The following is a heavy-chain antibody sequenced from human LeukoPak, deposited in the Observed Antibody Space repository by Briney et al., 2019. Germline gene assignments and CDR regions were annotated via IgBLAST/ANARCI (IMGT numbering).Heavy chain of an antibody. J-gene: IGHJ4*02. CDR1: GYSFMSHW. V-gene: IGHV5-51*01. Sequence: GESLKISCKGSGYSFMSHWIAWVRQMPGKGLEWMGIIYPGDSATRYSPSFQGQVTISADKSINTAYIQWSSLKASDAAMYYCARRPLFSSSSGLDYWGQGTLVTVSS. CDR3: ARRPLFSSSSGLDY. D-gene: IGHD6-6*01. CDR2: IYPGDSAT.